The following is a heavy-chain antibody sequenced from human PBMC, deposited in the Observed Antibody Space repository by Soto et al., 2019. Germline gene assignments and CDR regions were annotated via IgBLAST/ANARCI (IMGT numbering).Heavy chain of an antibody. D-gene: IGHD6-19*01. V-gene: IGHV4-59*01. Sequence: SETLSLTCTVSGGSMRSYYWTWIRQPPGKGLEWIGYIYYAGRTKYNPSLKSRLTISVDTSKNQFSLRLGSVTAADTAVYYCARDPGYSSSPANWFDPWGQGTLVTVSS. CDR1: GGSMRSYY. CDR2: IYYAGRT. CDR3: ARDPGYSSSPANWFDP. J-gene: IGHJ5*02.